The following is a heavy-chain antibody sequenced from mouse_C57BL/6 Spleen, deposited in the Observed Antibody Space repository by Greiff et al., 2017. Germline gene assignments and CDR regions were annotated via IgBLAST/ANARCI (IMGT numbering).Heavy chain of an antibody. J-gene: IGHJ4*01. CDR1: GFTFTDYY. V-gene: IGHV7-3*01. Sequence: EVKLMESGGGLVQPGGSLSLSCAASGFTFTDYYMSWVRQPPGKALEWLGFIRNKANGYTTEYSASVEGRFTISRDNSQSILYLQMNALRAEDSATYYCARSSPALYYAMDYWGQGTSVTVSS. CDR2: IRNKANGYTT. D-gene: IGHD3-1*01. CDR3: ARSSPALYYAMDY.